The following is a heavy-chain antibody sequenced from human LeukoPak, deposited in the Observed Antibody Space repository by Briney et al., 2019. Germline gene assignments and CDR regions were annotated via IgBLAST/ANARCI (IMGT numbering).Heavy chain of an antibody. CDR1: GFTFSSYA. J-gene: IGHJ5*02. Sequence: GGSLRLSCAASGFTFSSYAMSWVRQAPGKGLEWVSAISGSGGSTYYADSVKGRFTISRDNSKNTLYLQMNSLRAEDTAVYYCAKDKGSSGWYDPSWFDPWGQGTLVTVSS. CDR2: ISGSGGST. V-gene: IGHV3-23*01. D-gene: IGHD6-19*01. CDR3: AKDKGSSGWYDPSWFDP.